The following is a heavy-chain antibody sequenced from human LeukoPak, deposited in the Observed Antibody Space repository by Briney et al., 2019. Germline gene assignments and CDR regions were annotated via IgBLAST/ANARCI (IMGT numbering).Heavy chain of an antibody. V-gene: IGHV4-34*01. CDR2: INHSGGT. CDR3: ARIARYYYDSSVEWFDP. D-gene: IGHD3-22*01. J-gene: IGHJ5*02. CDR1: GGSFSGYY. Sequence: SETLSLTCAVYGGSFSGYYWSWIRQPPGKGLEWIGEINHSGGTNYNPSLKSRVTISVDTSKNQFSLKLSSVTAADTAVYYCARIARYYYDSSVEWFDPWGQGTLVTVSS.